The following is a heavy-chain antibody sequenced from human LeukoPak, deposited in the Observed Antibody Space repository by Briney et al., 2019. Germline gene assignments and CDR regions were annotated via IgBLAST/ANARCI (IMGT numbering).Heavy chain of an antibody. CDR2: IIPIFGTA. D-gene: IGHD2-8*01. Sequence: GASVKVSCKASGGTFSSYAISWVRQAPGQGLEWMGGIIPIFGTANYAQKFQGGVTITADESTSTAYMELSSLRSEDTAVYYCAAPKNPTLMYYYYMDVWGKGTTVTISS. J-gene: IGHJ6*03. CDR1: GGTFSSYA. V-gene: IGHV1-69*13. CDR3: AAPKNPTLMYYYYMDV.